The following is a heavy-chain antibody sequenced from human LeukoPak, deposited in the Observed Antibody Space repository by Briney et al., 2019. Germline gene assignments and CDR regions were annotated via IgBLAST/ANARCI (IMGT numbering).Heavy chain of an antibody. Sequence: ASVKVSCKASGYTFTSYGISWVRQAPGQGLEWMGWISAYNGNTNYAQKLQGRVTMTTDTSTSTAYMELRSMRSDDTAVYYCARERSPLSPELFQHWGQGTLVTVSS. CDR3: ARERSPLSPELFQH. CDR1: GYTFTSYG. V-gene: IGHV1-18*01. J-gene: IGHJ1*01. CDR2: ISAYNGNT. D-gene: IGHD1-26*01.